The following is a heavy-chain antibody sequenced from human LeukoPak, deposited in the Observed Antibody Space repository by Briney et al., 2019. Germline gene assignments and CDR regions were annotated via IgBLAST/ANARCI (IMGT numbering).Heavy chain of an antibody. V-gene: IGHV4-34*01. D-gene: IGHD3-10*01. CDR1: GVSFGGYY. J-gene: IGHJ4*02. CDR2: INHSGST. CDR3: ARVRTDYGSGRLFDY. Sequence: PSETLSLACAVYGVSFGGYYWSWIRQPPGRGLEWIGEINHSGSTNYNPSLKSRVTISVDTSKNQFSLKLSSVTAADTAVYYCARVRTDYGSGRLFDYWGQGTLVTVSS.